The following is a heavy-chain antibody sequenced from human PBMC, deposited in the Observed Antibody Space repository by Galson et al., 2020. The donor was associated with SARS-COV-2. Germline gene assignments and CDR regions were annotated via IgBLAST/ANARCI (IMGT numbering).Heavy chain of an antibody. J-gene: IGHJ3*02. CDR3: ARGDLTPTYTAFDI. Sequence: KLGESLKISCQASGHSLTYYWIGGVRQKPGKGLEWMGIIYPGDSDTRYSPSFQGQVRISADKSISTAYLQLSSLKASDTAIYYCARGDLTPTYTAFDIWGQGTVVNVSS. CDR2: IYPGDSDT. D-gene: IGHD2-21*01. V-gene: IGHV5-51*01. CDR1: GHSLTYYW.